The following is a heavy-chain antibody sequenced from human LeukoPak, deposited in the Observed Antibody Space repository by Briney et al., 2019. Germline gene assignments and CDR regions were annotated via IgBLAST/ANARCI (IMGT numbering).Heavy chain of an antibody. J-gene: IGHJ3*02. CDR1: GFTFSSYW. V-gene: IGHV3-74*01. Sequence: GGSLRLSCAASGFTFSSYWMHWVRQAPGKGLVWVSRIKSDGSTTTYADSVKGRFTISRDNAKNTLYLQMNSLRAEDTAVYYCARRAAALDAFDIWGRGTMVTVSS. D-gene: IGHD6-13*01. CDR2: IKSDGSTT. CDR3: ARRAAALDAFDI.